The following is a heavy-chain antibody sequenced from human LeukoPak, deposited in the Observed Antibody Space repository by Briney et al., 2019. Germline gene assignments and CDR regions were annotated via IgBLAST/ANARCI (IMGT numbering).Heavy chain of an antibody. CDR1: GFTFDDYG. CDR3: AREGGSIVLIRGFDY. J-gene: IGHJ4*02. CDR2: INWSGGNS. D-gene: IGHD3-22*01. Sequence: GGSLRLSCEASGFTFDDYGMNWVRQAPGKGLEWVSGINWSGGNSGYAESVKGRFTISRDNAKNALYLQMNSLSVDDTAVYYCAREGGSIVLIRGFDYWGQGTPVSVSS. V-gene: IGHV3-20*04.